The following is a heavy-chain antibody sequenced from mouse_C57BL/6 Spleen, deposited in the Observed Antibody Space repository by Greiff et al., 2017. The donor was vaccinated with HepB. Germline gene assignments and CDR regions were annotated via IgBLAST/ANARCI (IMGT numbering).Heavy chain of an antibody. V-gene: IGHV1-55*01. Sequence: VQLQQSGAELVKPGASVKMSCKASGYTFTSYWITWVKQRPGQGLEWIGDIYPGSGSTNYNEKFKSKATLTVDTSSSTAYMQLSSLTSEDSAVYYCANYYGSSPDWYFDVWGTGTTVTVSS. CDR3: ANYYGSSPDWYFDV. CDR2: IYPGSGST. D-gene: IGHD1-1*01. J-gene: IGHJ1*03. CDR1: GYTFTSYW.